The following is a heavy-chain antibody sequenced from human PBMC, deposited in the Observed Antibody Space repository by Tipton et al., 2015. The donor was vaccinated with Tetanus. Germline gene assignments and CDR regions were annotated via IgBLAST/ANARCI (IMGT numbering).Heavy chain of an antibody. V-gene: IGHV4-39*01. CDR1: GGSMSGSGHY. D-gene: IGHD3-10*01. CDR3: ARHPPPYYYGSGSYLDY. Sequence: TLSLTCIVSGGSMSGSGHYGAWVRQSPGKGLEWIGSISYSGRTYYSPSLQSRVTISVDTSKNQFSLRLSSVTAADTAVYFCARHPPPYYYGSGSYLDYWGQGTPVTVSS. CDR2: ISYSGRT. J-gene: IGHJ4*02.